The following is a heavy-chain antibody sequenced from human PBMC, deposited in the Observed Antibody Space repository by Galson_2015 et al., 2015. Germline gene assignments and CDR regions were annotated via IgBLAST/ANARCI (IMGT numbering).Heavy chain of an antibody. V-gene: IGHV1-18*01. Sequence: SVQVSCKASGYTFTSYGISWGRQAPGQGLEWMGWYSGYNGNTNDAQKYQSRVTMTTDTSTSTVYMELRSLRSDDTAVYYCAREGDSCSCRWYPCDYWGQGTLVTVSS. CDR2: YSGYNGNT. J-gene: IGHJ4*02. CDR3: AREGDSCSCRWYPCDY. D-gene: IGHD6-13*01. CDR1: GYTFTSYG.